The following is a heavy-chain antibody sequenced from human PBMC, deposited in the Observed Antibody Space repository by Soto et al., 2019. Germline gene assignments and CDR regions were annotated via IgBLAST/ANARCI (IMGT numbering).Heavy chain of an antibody. CDR2: ISSSSSTI. D-gene: IGHD2-15*01. CDR3: ARDLAVVAGDYYYYYMDV. CDR1: GFTFSSYS. Sequence: VQLVESGGGLVQPGGSLRLSCAASGFTFSSYSMNWVRQAPGKGLEWVSYISSSSSTIYYADSVKGRFTISRDNAKNSLYLQMNSLRAEDTAVYYCARDLAVVAGDYYYYYMDVWGKGTTVTVSS. V-gene: IGHV3-48*01. J-gene: IGHJ6*03.